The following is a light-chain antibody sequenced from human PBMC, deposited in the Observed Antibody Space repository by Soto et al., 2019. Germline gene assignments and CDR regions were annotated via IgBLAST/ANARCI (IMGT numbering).Light chain of an antibody. J-gene: IGLJ2*01. CDR1: SSNIGAGYD. Sequence: QSVLTQPPSVSRAPGQRVTISCTGSSSNIGAGYDVHWYQQLPGTAPKLLIYGNSNRPSGVPDRFSGSKSGTSASLAITGLLAEDDADYYCQSYDSSLSAVVFGGGTKLTVL. V-gene: IGLV1-40*01. CDR2: GNS. CDR3: QSYDSSLSAVV.